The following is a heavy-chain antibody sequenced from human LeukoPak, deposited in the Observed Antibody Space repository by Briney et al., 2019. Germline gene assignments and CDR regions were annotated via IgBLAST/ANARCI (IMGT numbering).Heavy chain of an antibody. CDR2: SLGDVTA. J-gene: IGHJ4*01. Sequence: PGGSLRLSCAASGFTFSDLWMHWVRQVPGEGLVRVAVSLGDVTAIYADSVRGRFTVSRDNAKNTLYLQANSLRVEDTAVYYCARGGPGTGMDYWGHGALVTVSS. V-gene: IGHV3-74*01. D-gene: IGHD1-1*01. CDR1: GFTFSDLW. CDR3: ARGGPGTGMDY.